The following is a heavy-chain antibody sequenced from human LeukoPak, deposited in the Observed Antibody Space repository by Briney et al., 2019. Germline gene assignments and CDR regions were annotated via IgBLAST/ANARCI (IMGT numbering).Heavy chain of an antibody. CDR3: AREDTGVAFDI. Sequence: GGSLRLSCAASRFPFSSYELNWVRQAPGKRLEWVSYISGSDIKHYADSVKGRFTISRDNAKNSLYLQMNSLRVKDTAVYYCAREDTGVAFDIWGQGTTVTV. CDR1: RFPFSSYE. D-gene: IGHD2-8*01. V-gene: IGHV3-48*03. CDR2: ISGSDIK. J-gene: IGHJ3*02.